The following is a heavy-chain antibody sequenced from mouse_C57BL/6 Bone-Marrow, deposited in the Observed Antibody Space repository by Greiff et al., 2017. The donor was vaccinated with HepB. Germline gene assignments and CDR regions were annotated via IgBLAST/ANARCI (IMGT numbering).Heavy chain of an antibody. V-gene: IGHV1-81*01. D-gene: IGHD3-2*02. CDR1: GYTFTSYG. CDR3: ARSGSGYEVDY. J-gene: IGHJ2*01. Sequence: VKLMESGAELARPGASVKLSCKASGYTFTSYGISWVKQRTGQGLEWIGEIYPRSGNTYYNEKFKGKATLTADKSSSTAYMELRSLTSEDSAVYFCARSGSGYEVDYGGQGTTLTVSS. CDR2: IYPRSGNT.